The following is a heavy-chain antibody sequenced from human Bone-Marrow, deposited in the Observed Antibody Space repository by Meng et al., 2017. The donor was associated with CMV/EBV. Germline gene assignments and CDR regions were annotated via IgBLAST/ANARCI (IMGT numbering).Heavy chain of an antibody. Sequence: GESLKISCAAPGFTFSSYWMHWVRQAPGKGLVWVSRINSDGSSTSYADSVKGRFTISRDNAKNTLYLQMNSLRAEDTAVYYCARESSSSGWLRRWGQGTLVTVSS. D-gene: IGHD6-19*01. CDR2: INSDGSST. CDR3: ARESSSSGWLRR. CDR1: GFTFSSYW. J-gene: IGHJ4*02. V-gene: IGHV3-74*01.